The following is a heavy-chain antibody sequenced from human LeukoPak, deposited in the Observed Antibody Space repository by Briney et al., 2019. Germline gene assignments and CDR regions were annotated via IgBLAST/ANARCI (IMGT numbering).Heavy chain of an antibody. D-gene: IGHD3-22*01. CDR1: GFTFSSYG. CDR2: ISGSGGST. J-gene: IGHJ4*02. Sequence: GGSLRLSCAASGFTFSSYGMSWVRQAPGKGLEWVSAISGSGGSTYYADSVKGRFTISRDNSKNTLYLQMGSLRAEDTAMYYCARRAGDYSHPYDYWGQGTLVTVSS. V-gene: IGHV3-23*01. CDR3: ARRAGDYSHPYDY.